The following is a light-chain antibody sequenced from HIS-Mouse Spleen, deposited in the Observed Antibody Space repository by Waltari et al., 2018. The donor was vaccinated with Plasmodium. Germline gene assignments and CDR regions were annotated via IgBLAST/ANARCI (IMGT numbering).Light chain of an antibody. Sequence: EIVMTQSPATLSVSPGERATLSCRASQSVSSNLAWYQQKPGQAPRLLIYGASTRATGIPARFSGSGSGTEFTLIISRLQSEDFAVYYCQQYNNWPAWTFGQGTKVEIK. J-gene: IGKJ1*01. CDR2: GAS. CDR3: QQYNNWPAWT. CDR1: QSVSSN. V-gene: IGKV3-15*01.